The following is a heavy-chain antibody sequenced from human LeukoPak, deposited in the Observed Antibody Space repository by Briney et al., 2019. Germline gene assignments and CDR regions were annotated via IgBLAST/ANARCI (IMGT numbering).Heavy chain of an antibody. J-gene: IGHJ4*02. CDR1: GFTLSSYA. CDR3: ARARWLQSNFVY. CDR2: ISGSGGRK. D-gene: IGHD5-24*01. Sequence: GGSLRLSCAASGFTLSSYAMSWARQAPGKGLEWVSAISGSGGRKYYADSVKGQFTISRDNSKNTLDLQMNSLRAEDTAVYYCARARWLQSNFVYWGQGTLLAVSS. V-gene: IGHV3-23*01.